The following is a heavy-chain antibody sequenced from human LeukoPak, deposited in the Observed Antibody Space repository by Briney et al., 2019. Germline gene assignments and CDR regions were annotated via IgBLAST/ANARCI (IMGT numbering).Heavy chain of an antibody. D-gene: IGHD3-22*01. CDR3: AKDSYYYDSSGYYLYYFDY. CDR1: GFTFSSYE. Sequence: GGSLRLSCAASGFTFSSYEMNWVRQAPGKGLEWVAVTSSDGSNKYYAVSVKGRFTVSRDNSKSTLYLQMNSLRAEDTAVYYCAKDSYYYDSSGYYLYYFDYWGQGTLVTVSS. J-gene: IGHJ4*02. V-gene: IGHV3-30*18. CDR2: TSSDGSNK.